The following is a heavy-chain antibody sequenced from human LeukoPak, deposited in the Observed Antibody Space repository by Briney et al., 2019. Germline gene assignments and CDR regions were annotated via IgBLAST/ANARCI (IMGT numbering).Heavy chain of an antibody. Sequence: GGSLRLSCAASGFTFRNFGIHWVRQAPGKGLEWVAVIWYDGSNQYYADSVKGRFIFSRDNSKNMMYLQMNSLRAEDTAVYYCVRDRGGLHYFDYWGQGAIVTVSS. CDR2: IWYDGSNQ. CDR1: GFTFRNFG. D-gene: IGHD3-16*01. V-gene: IGHV3-33*08. J-gene: IGHJ4*02. CDR3: VRDRGGLHYFDY.